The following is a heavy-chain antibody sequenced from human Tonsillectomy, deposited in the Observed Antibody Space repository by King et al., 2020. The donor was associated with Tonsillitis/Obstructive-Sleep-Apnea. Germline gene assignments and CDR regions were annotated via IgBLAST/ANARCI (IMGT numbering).Heavy chain of an antibody. CDR1: GYSFTTYW. Sequence: QLVQSGAEVKKSGESLKISCKGSGYSFTTYWIGWVRQMPGKGLEWMGLIYPGDSDTRDSPSFQGQVTIAADKAIRTAYLQWSRLKASDTAMYYCARLEMRAAAKAFDIWGQGTVVTVSS. J-gene: IGHJ3*02. V-gene: IGHV5-51*01. D-gene: IGHD2-2*01. CDR3: ARLEMRAAAKAFDI. CDR2: IYPGDSDT.